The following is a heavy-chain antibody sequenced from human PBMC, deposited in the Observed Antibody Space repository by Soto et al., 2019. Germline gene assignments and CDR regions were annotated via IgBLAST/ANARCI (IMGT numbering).Heavy chain of an antibody. CDR1: GASIDRSNYY. Sequence: PSETLSLTCTVSGASIDRSNYYWDWIRQPPGRGLEWIGTTYYNGNAYYSPSLKSRLTVSIDTPKNQFSLRLTSVTAADTAVYYCARLTHYYFADTFDYWGPGILVTVSS. J-gene: IGHJ4*02. CDR2: TYYNGNA. CDR3: ARLTHYYFADTFDY. V-gene: IGHV4-39*07. D-gene: IGHD3-3*01.